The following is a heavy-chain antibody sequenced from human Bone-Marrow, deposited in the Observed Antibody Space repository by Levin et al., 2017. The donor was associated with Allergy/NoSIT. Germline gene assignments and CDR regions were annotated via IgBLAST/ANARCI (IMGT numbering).Heavy chain of an antibody. J-gene: IGHJ6*02. D-gene: IGHD3-10*01. Sequence: GASVKVSCKASGYSFTNYEINWVRQAPGQGPEWLGWINPKLGTTGYAQNLQVRVSMTSNISINTAYLELSSLRFDDTALYYCARAGGSGPIGHYYGLDVWGQGTTVAVSS. CDR1: GYSFTNYE. V-gene: IGHV1-8*01. CDR3: ARAGGSGPIGHYYGLDV. CDR2: INPKLGTT.